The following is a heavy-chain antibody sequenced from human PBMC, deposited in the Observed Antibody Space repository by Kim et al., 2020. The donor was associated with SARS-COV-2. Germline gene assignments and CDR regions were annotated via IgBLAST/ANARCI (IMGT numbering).Heavy chain of an antibody. V-gene: IGHV4-39*07. D-gene: IGHD3-22*01. CDR3: ARDSSGYYSNWFDP. CDR1: GGSISSSSYY. J-gene: IGHJ5*02. Sequence: SETLSLICTVSGGSISSSSYYWGWIRQPPGKGLEWIGSIYYSGSTYYNPSLKSRVTISVDTSKNQFSLKLSSVTAADTAVYYCARDSSGYYSNWFDPWGQGTLVTVSS. CDR2: IYYSGST.